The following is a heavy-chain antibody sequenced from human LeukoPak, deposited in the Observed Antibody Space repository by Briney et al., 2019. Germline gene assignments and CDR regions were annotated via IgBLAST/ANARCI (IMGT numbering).Heavy chain of an antibody. V-gene: IGHV3-48*04. CDR3: ARAGSNFDY. J-gene: IGHJ4*02. D-gene: IGHD3-10*01. CDR1: GFTFSSYG. Sequence: GRSLRLSCAASGFTFSSYGMHWVRQAPGKGLEWVSYISTTGTTIYYADSVKGRFTISKDNAKNSLYLQMNSLRAEDTALYYCARAGSNFDYWGQGTLVTVSS. CDR2: ISTTGTTI.